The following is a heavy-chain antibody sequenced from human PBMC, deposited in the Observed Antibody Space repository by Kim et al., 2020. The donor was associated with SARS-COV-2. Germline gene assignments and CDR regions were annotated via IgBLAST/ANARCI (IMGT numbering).Heavy chain of an antibody. V-gene: IGHV3-7*03. Sequence: KDYGDSVKCRLTSARDNAKNSLYRQRNSLRAEDTAVYYCARVGSTSWQFDYWGQGTLVTVSS. D-gene: IGHD2-2*01. J-gene: IGHJ4*02. CDR3: ARVGSTSWQFDY. CDR2: K.